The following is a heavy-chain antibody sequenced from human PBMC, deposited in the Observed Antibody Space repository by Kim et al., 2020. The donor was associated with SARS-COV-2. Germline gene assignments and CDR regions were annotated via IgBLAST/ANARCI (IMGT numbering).Heavy chain of an antibody. D-gene: IGHD3-10*01. CDR3: AVLLLWNLGGFDY. J-gene: IGHJ4*02. Sequence: YYNPSLKSRVTISVDTSKNQFYLKLSSVTAADTAVYYCAVLLLWNLGGFDYWGQGTLVTVSS. V-gene: IGHV4-31*02.